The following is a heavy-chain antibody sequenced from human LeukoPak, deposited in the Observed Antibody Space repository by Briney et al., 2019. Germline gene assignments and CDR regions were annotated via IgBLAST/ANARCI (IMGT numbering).Heavy chain of an antibody. V-gene: IGHV3-23*01. D-gene: IGHD2-2*01. CDR1: GFTFNNYA. CDR2: LRGDGGGT. Sequence: GGSLRLSCAASGFTFNNYAMSWVRQAPGERLASVSALRGDGGGTYYADSVKGRFTISRDNSNNTLYLHMNSLKAEATAVYYCAKGRCSSTSCPSDSWGQGTLVTVSS. CDR3: AKGRCSSTSCPSDS. J-gene: IGHJ4*02.